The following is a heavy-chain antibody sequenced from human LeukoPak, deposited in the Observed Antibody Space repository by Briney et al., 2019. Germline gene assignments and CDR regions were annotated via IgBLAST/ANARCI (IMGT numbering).Heavy chain of an antibody. J-gene: IGHJ4*02. CDR1: GYSFTSYW. D-gene: IGHD1-7*01. CDR2: IYPGDSET. V-gene: IGHV5-51*01. Sequence: ESLKISCKGSGYSFTSYWIGWVRQMPGKGLEWMGIIYPGDSETRYSPSFQGQVTISADKSISTAYLQWSSLKASDTAMYYCASAWGEELYYFDYWGQGTLVTVSS. CDR3: ASAWGEELYYFDY.